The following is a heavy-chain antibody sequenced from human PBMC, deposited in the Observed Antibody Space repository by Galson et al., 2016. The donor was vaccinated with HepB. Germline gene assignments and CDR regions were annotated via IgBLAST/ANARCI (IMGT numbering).Heavy chain of an antibody. Sequence: PALVKPTQTLTLTCTFSGFSLSTSGMCVSWIRQPPGKALEWLARIDWDDDKYYSPSLRTRLTISKDTSKNQVVLAMANMDPVDTATYYCARNGRDGYTYFAYWGQGTLVTVSS. CDR2: IDWDDDK. CDR1: GFSLSTSGMC. D-gene: IGHD5-24*01. V-gene: IGHV2-70*11. J-gene: IGHJ4*02. CDR3: ARNGRDGYTYFAY.